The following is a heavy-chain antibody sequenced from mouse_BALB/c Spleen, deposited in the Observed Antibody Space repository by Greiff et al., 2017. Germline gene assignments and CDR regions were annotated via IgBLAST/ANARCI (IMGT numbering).Heavy chain of an antibody. V-gene: IGHV1S22*01. CDR3: TRGEDGYYYFDY. D-gene: IGHD2-3*01. CDR1: GYTFTSYW. CDR2: IYPGSGST. Sequence: LQQPGFELVRPGASVKLSCKASGYTFTSYWMHWVKQRHGQGLEWIGNIYPGSGSTNYDEKFKSKGTLAVDTSSSTAYMHLSSLTSEDSAVYYCTRGEDGYYYFDYWGQGTTLTVSS. J-gene: IGHJ2*01.